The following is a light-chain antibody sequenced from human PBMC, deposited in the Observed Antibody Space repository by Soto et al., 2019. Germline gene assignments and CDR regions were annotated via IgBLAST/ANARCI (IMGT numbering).Light chain of an antibody. CDR1: QTISSW. CDR3: QHYNSYSEA. CDR2: KAS. Sequence: DIQMTQSPSTLSGSVGDRVTITCRASQTISSWLAWYQQKPGKAPKLLIYKASTLKSGVPSRFSGSGSGTEFTLTIRSMQTADFAPYYCQHYNSYSEAFGQGTKVDIK. V-gene: IGKV1-5*03. J-gene: IGKJ1*01.